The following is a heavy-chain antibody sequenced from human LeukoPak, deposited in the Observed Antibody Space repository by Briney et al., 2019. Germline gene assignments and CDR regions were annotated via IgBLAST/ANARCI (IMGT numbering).Heavy chain of an antibody. CDR3: AKLIGNGSHQLPTDY. CDR2: IRYDGSNK. J-gene: IGHJ4*02. Sequence: GGSLRLSCAASGFTFSSYGMHWVRQAPGKGLEGLAFIRYDGSNKYYADSVKGRFTISRDNSKNTLYLQMNSLRAEDTAVYYCAKLIGNGSHQLPTDYWGQRTLVPVSS. V-gene: IGHV3-30*02. CDR1: GFTFSSYG. D-gene: IGHD2-2*01.